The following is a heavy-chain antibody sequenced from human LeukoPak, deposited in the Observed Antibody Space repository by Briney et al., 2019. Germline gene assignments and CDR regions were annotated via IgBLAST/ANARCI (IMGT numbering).Heavy chain of an antibody. D-gene: IGHD1-14*01. J-gene: IGHJ6*03. V-gene: IGHV1-18*01. CDR1: GYTFTSYG. Sequence: ASVKVSCKASGYTFTSYGISWVRQAPEQGLEWMGCITAYNGNTNYAQKLQGRVTMTTDTSTSTAYMELRSLRSDDTAVYYCARDLAEYYYYYMDVWGKGTTVTISS. CDR2: ITAYNGNT. CDR3: ARDLAEYYYYYMDV.